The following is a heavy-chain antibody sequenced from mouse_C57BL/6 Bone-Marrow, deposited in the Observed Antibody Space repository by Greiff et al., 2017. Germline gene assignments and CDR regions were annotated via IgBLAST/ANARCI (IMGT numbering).Heavy chain of an antibody. CDR1: GFTFSDYY. CDR3: ARGTTTVVASNWDYAMDY. CDR2: INYDGSST. V-gene: IGHV5-16*01. Sequence: EVHLVESEGGLVQPGSSMKLSCTASGFTFSDYYMAWVRQVPEKGLEWVANINYDGSSTYYLDSLKSRFIISRDNAKNILYLQISSLKSEDTATYYCARGTTTVVASNWDYAMDYWGQGTSVTVSS. D-gene: IGHD1-1*01. J-gene: IGHJ4*01.